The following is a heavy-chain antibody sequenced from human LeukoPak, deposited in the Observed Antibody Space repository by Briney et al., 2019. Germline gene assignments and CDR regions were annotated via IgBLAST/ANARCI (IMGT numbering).Heavy chain of an antibody. CDR1: GGSISSSHW. CDR2: IYHSGST. D-gene: IGHD6-13*01. CDR3: AWHTSSWPDGY. J-gene: IGHJ4*02. V-gene: IGHV4-4*02. Sequence: PSETLSLTCAVSGGSISSSHWCSWVRQPPGKGLEWIGEIYHSGSTNYNPSLKSRVTISLDKSKNQFSLKLTSVTAADTAVYYCAWHTSSWPDGYWGQGTRVTVSS.